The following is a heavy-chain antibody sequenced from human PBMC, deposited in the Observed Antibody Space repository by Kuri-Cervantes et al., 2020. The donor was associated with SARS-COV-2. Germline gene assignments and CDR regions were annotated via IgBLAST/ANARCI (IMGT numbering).Heavy chain of an antibody. J-gene: IGHJ4*02. V-gene: IGHV4-39*01. Sequence: GSLRLSCTVSGGSISSSSYYLGWIRQPPGKGLEWIGSIYYSGSTYYNPSLKSRVTISVDTSKNQFSLKLSSVTAADTAVYYCARQGFSKGGYFDYWGQGTLVTVSS. CDR2: IYYSGST. CDR1: GGSISSSSYY. D-gene: IGHD3-3*01. CDR3: ARQGFSKGGYFDY.